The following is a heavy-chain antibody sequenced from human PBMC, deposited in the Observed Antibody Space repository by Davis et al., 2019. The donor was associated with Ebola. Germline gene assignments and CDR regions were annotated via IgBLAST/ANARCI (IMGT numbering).Heavy chain of an antibody. V-gene: IGHV3-30*04. CDR2: ISYDGSNK. CDR1: VITFSSYA. CDR3: ARGRGGYFSAFAS. D-gene: IGHD5-12*01. Sequence: GESLKISCTDSVITFSSYAMHWVRQAPGKGLEWGAVISYDGSNKYYADSVKGRFTISRDNSKNTLYLRMNSLRAEVTAVYFCARGRGGYFSAFASWGQGTLVTVSS. J-gene: IGHJ4*02.